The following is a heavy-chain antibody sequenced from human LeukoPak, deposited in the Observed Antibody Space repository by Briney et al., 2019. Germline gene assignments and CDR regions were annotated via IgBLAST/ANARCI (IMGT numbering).Heavy chain of an antibody. D-gene: IGHD6-6*01. CDR2: IYYSGST. V-gene: IGHV4-59*01. CDR1: GGSISSYY. J-gene: IGHJ4*02. Sequence: SETLSLTCTVSGGSISSYYWSWIRQPPGKGLEWIGYIYYSGSTNYNPSLKSRVTISVDTSKNQFSLKLSSVTAADTAVYYCARERHSSSSDNFDYWGQGTLVTVSS. CDR3: ARERHSSSSDNFDY.